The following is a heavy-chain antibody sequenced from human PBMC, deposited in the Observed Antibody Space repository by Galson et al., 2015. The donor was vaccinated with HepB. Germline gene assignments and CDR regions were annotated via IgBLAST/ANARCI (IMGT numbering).Heavy chain of an antibody. J-gene: IGHJ3*02. D-gene: IGHD3-10*01. Sequence: SVKVSCKASGFTFTSSAVQWVRQARGQRLEWIGWIVVGSGNTNYAQKFQERVTITRDMSTSTAYMELSSLRSEDTAVYYCATNRRTVWFGEVDAFDIWGQGTMLTVSS. CDR2: IVVGSGNT. V-gene: IGHV1-58*01. CDR3: ATNRRTVWFGEVDAFDI. CDR1: GFTFTSSA.